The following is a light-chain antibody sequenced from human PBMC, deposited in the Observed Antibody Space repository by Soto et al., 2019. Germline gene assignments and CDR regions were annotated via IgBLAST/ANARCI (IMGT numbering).Light chain of an antibody. CDR2: KAS. Sequence: DIQMTQSPSTLSASVGDRVTITCRASQSISSWLAWYQQKPGKAPKLLIYKASSLESGVPSRFSRSPSVTHFTLTITSLQPDDFATYYCQQYNSYSPCTFGQGTKLQIK. CDR3: QQYNSYSPCT. CDR1: QSISSW. V-gene: IGKV1-5*03. J-gene: IGKJ2*02.